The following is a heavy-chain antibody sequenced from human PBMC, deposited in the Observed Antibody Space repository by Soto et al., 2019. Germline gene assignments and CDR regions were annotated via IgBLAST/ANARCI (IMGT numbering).Heavy chain of an antibody. Sequence: SETLSLTCTVSGGSISSGGYYWSWIRQHPGKGLEWIGYIYYSGSTYYNPSLKSRVTISVDTSKNQFSLKLSSVTAADMAVYYCARGSIVVVVAAKFLDGMDVWGQGTTVTVSS. CDR3: ARGSIVVVVAAKFLDGMDV. CDR1: GGSISSGGYY. V-gene: IGHV4-31*03. D-gene: IGHD2-15*01. CDR2: IYYSGST. J-gene: IGHJ6*02.